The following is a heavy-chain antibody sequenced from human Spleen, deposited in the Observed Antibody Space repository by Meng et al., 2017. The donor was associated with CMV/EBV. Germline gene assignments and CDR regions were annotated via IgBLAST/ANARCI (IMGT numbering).Heavy chain of an antibody. Sequence: SETLSLTCTVSGDSISSSSYYWGWIRQPPGKGLEWIGNIHYSGKTYYNPSLKSRVTISVDTSKNQFSLKLSSVTAADTAVYYCAKDHQYSGGNVDYWGQGTLVTVSS. J-gene: IGHJ4*02. CDR3: AKDHQYSGGNVDY. D-gene: IGHD4-23*01. CDR2: IHYSGKT. CDR1: GDSISSSSYY. V-gene: IGHV4-39*02.